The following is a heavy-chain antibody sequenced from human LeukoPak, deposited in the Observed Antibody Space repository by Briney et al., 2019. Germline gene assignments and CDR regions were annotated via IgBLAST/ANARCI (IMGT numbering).Heavy chain of an antibody. V-gene: IGHV3-30*18. CDR3: AKDSLGGRNYFDY. CDR2: ISYDGSNK. CDR1: GFTISDHY. Sequence: PGGSLRLSCAASGFTISDHYMDWVRQAPGKGLEWVAIISYDGSNKYYADSVKGRFTISRDNSKNTLYLQMNSLRAEDTAVYYCAKDSLGGRNYFDYWGQGTLVTVSS. J-gene: IGHJ4*02. D-gene: IGHD1-26*01.